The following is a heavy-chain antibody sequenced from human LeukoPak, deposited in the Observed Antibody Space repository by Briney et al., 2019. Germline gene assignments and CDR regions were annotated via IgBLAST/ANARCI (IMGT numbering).Heavy chain of an antibody. CDR1: GYTFTNYH. V-gene: IGHV1-8*03. J-gene: IGHJ4*02. D-gene: IGHD2-21*02. CDR2: INPDTGDK. CDR3: ARTTSRTASGYDY. Sequence: VASVKVSCKASGYTFTNYHINWVRQASGQGLEWMTWINPDTGDKGYARKFQDRVTITTDTSISTAYMELSSLSSEDTAVYFCARTTSRTASGYDYWGQGTLVTVSS.